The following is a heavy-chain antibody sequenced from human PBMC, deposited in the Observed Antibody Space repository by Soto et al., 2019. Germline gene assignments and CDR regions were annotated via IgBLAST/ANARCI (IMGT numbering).Heavy chain of an antibody. V-gene: IGHV5-10-1*01. J-gene: IGHJ4*02. Sequence: GESLKISCKGSGYSFTSYWISWVRQMPGKGLEWMGRIDPSDSYTNYSPSFQGHVTISADKSISTAYLQWSSLKASDTAMYYCARRSRNYYDSSGYRSLYFDYWGQRTLVTVSS. D-gene: IGHD3-22*01. CDR2: IDPSDSYT. CDR1: GYSFTSYW. CDR3: ARRSRNYYDSSGYRSLYFDY.